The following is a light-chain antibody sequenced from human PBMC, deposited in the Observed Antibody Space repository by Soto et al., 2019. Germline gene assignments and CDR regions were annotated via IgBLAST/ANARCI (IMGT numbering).Light chain of an antibody. Sequence: IHMTQFPSTLSASVLDIVTITFRASQSIDTWLAWHQQKPGQAPKLLISRASSLESGVPSRFSGSGSGTEFTLTISSLQTDDSATYYCQQYNSYRAFGQGTKVDIK. CDR1: QSIDTW. J-gene: IGKJ1*01. CDR3: QQYNSYRA. V-gene: IGKV1-5*03. CDR2: RAS.